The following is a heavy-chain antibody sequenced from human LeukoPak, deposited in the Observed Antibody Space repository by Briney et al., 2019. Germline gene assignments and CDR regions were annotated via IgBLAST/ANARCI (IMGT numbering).Heavy chain of an antibody. CDR2: INHSGST. J-gene: IGHJ4*02. CDR3: ANVPQYYYDSSDRDY. CDR1: GGSFSGYY. D-gene: IGHD3-22*01. V-gene: IGHV4-34*01. Sequence: SETLSLTCAVYGGSFSGYYWSWIRQPPGKGLEWIGEINHSGSTNYNPSLKSRVTISVDTSKNQFSLKLSSVTAADTAVYYCANVPQYYYDSSDRDYWGQGTLVTVSS.